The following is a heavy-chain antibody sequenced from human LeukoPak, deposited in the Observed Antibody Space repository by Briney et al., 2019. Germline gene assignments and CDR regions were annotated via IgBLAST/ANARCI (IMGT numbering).Heavy chain of an antibody. J-gene: IGHJ4*02. V-gene: IGHV4-59*01. CDR2: FYHSGGT. D-gene: IGHD6-13*01. CDR3: AGGASSSWYSLWKF. Sequence: SETLSLTCNVTGSSISSYYWSWIRQPPGEGLEWIGYFYHSGGTNYNPSLKSRATISIDTSKNEVSLKLRSVTAADTAVYYCAGGASSSWYSLWKFWGQGTLVTVSS. CDR1: GSSISSYY.